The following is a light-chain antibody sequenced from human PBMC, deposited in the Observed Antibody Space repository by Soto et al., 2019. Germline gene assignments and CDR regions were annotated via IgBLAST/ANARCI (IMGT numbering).Light chain of an antibody. CDR3: QQSYRTPLT. CDR1: QSINSY. CDR2: AAS. Sequence: DIQMTQSPSSLSASLGDRVTVTCRASQSINSYLNWYQQKPGKAPKLLIYAASSLQSGVPSRFSGRGSGTDFTLTISSLQAEDFATYYCQQSYRTPLTFGGGTRVEIK. J-gene: IGKJ4*01. V-gene: IGKV1-39*01.